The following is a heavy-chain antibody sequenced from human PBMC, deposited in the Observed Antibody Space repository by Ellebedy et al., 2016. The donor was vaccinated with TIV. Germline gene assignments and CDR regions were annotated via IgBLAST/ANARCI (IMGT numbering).Heavy chain of an antibody. Sequence: GGSLRLSCAASGFTFSSYWMSWVRQAPGKGLESVAGISQDGRNYKNADSVKGRFTISRDDSKNTLYLQMNSLRAEDTAVYYCARSRSAYYIAGSGFDYWGQGTLVTVSS. V-gene: IGHV3-30*03. J-gene: IGHJ4*02. CDR1: GFTFSSYW. CDR2: ISQDGRNY. CDR3: ARSRSAYYIAGSGFDY. D-gene: IGHD1-26*01.